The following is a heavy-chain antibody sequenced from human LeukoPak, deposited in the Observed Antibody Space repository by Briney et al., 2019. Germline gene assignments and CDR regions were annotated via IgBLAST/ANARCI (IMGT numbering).Heavy chain of an antibody. CDR1: GESFRGYY. CDR2: INHSGST. D-gene: IGHD6-6*01. Sequence: KPSDTLSLTCAVYGESFRGYYWSWLRQPPGKGLEWIGEINHSGSTNYNPSLKSRVTISVDTSKNQFSLKLSSVTAADTAVYYCASRIAARLPSYYYYGMDVWGQGTTVTVSS. V-gene: IGHV4-34*01. CDR3: ASRIAARLPSYYYYGMDV. J-gene: IGHJ6*02.